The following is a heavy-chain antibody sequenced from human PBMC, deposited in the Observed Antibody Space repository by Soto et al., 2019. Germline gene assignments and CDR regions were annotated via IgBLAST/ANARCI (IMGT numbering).Heavy chain of an antibody. CDR2: IYYSGST. D-gene: IGHD6-13*01. CDR1: GGSISSGDYY. CDR3: ARAGRIAAAGSFDY. J-gene: IGHJ4*02. Sequence: SETLSLTCTVSGGSISSGDYYWSWIRQVPGKGLEWIGYIYYSGSTYYNPSLKSRVAMSVDTSKNQFSLKLSSVTAADTAIYYCARAGRIAAAGSFDYWGQGTLVTVSS. V-gene: IGHV4-31*03.